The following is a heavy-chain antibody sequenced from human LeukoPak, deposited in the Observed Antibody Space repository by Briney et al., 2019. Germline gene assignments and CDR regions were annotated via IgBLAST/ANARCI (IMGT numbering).Heavy chain of an antibody. D-gene: IGHD2-15*01. CDR1: GYTFTGYY. CDR3: ARAYCSGGSCSEGY. J-gene: IGHJ4*02. V-gene: IGHV1-2*02. Sequence: GASVKVSCKASGYTFTGYYMHWVRQAPGQGLEWMGWINPNSGGTNYAQKFQGRVTMTRDTSISTAYMELSRLRSDDTAVYYCARAYCSGGSCSEGYWGQGTLVTASS. CDR2: INPNSGGT.